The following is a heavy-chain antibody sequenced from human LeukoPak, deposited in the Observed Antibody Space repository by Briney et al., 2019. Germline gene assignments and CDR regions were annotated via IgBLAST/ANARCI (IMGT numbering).Heavy chain of an antibody. CDR3: ARPRALTAHAFDI. V-gene: IGHV3-74*01. CDR1: GFTFSSYW. CDR2: INGDGRNI. J-gene: IGHJ3*02. Sequence: GGSLRLSCVASGFTFSSYWMHWVRQDPRKGLVWVSRINGDGRNINYADSVRGRFTIPRDNAKNTLFLQMNTLRVEDTAVYYCARPRALTAHAFDIWGQGTMVTVSS.